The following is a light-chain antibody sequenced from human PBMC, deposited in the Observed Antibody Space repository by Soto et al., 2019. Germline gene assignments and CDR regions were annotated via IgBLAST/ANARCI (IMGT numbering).Light chain of an antibody. Sequence: QSALTQPASVSGSPGQSITISCTGTNSDIGIYNYVSWFQQHPGKAPKLMIYEVTNRPSGVSDRFSGSKSVNTASLTISGLQAEDEAHYYCSSYTISSTWVFGGGTKVTVL. CDR2: EVT. CDR3: SSYTISSTWV. J-gene: IGLJ3*02. CDR1: NSDIGIYNY. V-gene: IGLV2-14*01.